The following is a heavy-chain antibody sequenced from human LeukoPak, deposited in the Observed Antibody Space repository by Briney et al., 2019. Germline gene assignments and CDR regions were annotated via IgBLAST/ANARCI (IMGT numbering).Heavy chain of an antibody. Sequence: PGGSLRLSCAASGFTLNSYAMNWFRQAPGQGLEWVSIISGDGGTTRYADAVQGRFTISRDDSKNTLYLQMNSLRAEDTAVYYCASARPTSSWTAFDIWGQGTMVTVSS. V-gene: IGHV3-23*01. CDR1: GFTLNSYA. J-gene: IGHJ3*02. D-gene: IGHD6-13*01. CDR2: ISGDGGTT. CDR3: ASARPTSSWTAFDI.